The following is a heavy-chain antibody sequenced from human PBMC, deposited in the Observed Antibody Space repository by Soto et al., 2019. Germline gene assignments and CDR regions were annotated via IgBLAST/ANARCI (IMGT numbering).Heavy chain of an antibody. CDR3: AREDCSGGSCYWPY. J-gene: IGHJ4*02. CDR2: IYSGGST. D-gene: IGHD2-15*01. Sequence: SGGSLRLSCAASGFTVSSNYMSWVRQAPGKGLEWVSVIYSGGSTYYADSVKGRFTISRDNSKNTLYLQMNSLRAEDTAVYYCAREDCSGGSCYWPYWGQGTLVTVSS. V-gene: IGHV3-66*01. CDR1: GFTVSSNY.